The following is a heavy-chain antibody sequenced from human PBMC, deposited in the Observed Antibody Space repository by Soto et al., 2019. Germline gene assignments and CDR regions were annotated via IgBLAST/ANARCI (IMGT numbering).Heavy chain of an antibody. CDR3: AREDGYRGGDAFDI. J-gene: IGHJ3*02. CDR1: GFTVSSNY. CDR2: IYSGGST. D-gene: IGHD5-12*01. Sequence: GGSLRLSCAASGFTVSSNYMSWVRPAPGKGLEWVSVIYSGGSTYYADSVKGRFTISRDNSKNTLYLQMNSLRAEDTAVYYCAREDGYRGGDAFDIWGQGTMVTVSS. V-gene: IGHV3-66*01.